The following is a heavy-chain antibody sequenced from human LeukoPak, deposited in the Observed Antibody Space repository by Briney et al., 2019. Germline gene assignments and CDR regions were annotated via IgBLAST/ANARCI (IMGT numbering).Heavy chain of an antibody. V-gene: IGHV1-18*01. Sequence: GASVKVSCKASGYTFTSYGISWVRQAPGQGLEWMGWISAYNGNTNYAQKLQGRVTMTTDTSTSTAYMELRSLRSDDTAVYYCARLTRDDSSGYYYSYWGQGTLVTVSS. CDR3: ARLTRDDSSGYYYSY. CDR2: ISAYNGNT. J-gene: IGHJ4*02. CDR1: GYTFTSYG. D-gene: IGHD3-22*01.